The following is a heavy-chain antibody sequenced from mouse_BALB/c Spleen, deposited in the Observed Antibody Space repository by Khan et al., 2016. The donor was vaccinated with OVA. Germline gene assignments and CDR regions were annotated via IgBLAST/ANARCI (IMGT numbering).Heavy chain of an antibody. CDR1: GYTFTSYW. J-gene: IGHJ2*01. CDR2: TNPTNGRT. CDR3: ARIKKIVATYFDY. Sequence: VQLQQSGAELVKAGASVKMSCKASGYTFTSYWMHWVKQRLGQGLEWFAETNPTNGRTYYNEKFKSKATPTVDKSSSTAYMLLSGPTFEDSAVYYCARIKKIVATYFDYWGQGTTLTVSS. D-gene: IGHD1-1*01. V-gene: IGHV1S81*02.